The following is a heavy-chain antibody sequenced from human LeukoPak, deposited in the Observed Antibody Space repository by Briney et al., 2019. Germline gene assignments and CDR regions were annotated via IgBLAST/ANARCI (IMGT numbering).Heavy chain of an antibody. V-gene: IGHV3-30*03. D-gene: IGHD3-10*01. CDR1: GFTFSSYG. CDR3: ARRVVRFGELLSDYYYYYMDV. Sequence: PGGSLRLSCAASGFTFSSYGMHWVRQAPGKGLEWVAVISYGGSNKYYADSVKGRFTISRDNSKNTLYLQMNSLRAEDTAVYYCARRVVRFGELLSDYYYYYMDVWGKGTTVTISS. CDR2: ISYGGSNK. J-gene: IGHJ6*03.